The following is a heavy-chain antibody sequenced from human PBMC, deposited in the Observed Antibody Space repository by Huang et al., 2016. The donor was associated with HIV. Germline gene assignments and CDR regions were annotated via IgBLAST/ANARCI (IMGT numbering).Heavy chain of an antibody. CDR2: INARNGST. D-gene: IGHD2-8*01. CDR1: GYIFSNYA. J-gene: IGHJ6*03. Sequence: QDQLLQSGAEVKKPGASVKVSCRASGYIFSNYAMHWVRQAPGKRHEWMGWINARNGSTKYSQKFQGRVTLSRDTAVYYCARNGFTNSWFPRANYFYYMDVWGKGTTVTVSS. CDR3: YMDV. V-gene: IGHV1-3*01.